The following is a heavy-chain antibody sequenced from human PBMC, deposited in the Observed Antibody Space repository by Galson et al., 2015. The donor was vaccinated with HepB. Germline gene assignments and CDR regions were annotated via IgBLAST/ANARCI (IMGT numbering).Heavy chain of an antibody. CDR3: TTGGRWGNDYYYYGMDV. J-gene: IGHJ6*02. D-gene: IGHD4-23*01. Sequence: SLRLSCAASGFTFSNAWMSWVRQAPGKGLEWVGRIKSKTDGGTTDYAAPVKGRFTISRDDSKNTLYLQMNSLKTEDTAVYYCTTGGRWGNDYYYYGMDVWGQGTTVTVSS. CDR1: GFTFSNAW. CDR2: IKSKTDGGTT. V-gene: IGHV3-15*01.